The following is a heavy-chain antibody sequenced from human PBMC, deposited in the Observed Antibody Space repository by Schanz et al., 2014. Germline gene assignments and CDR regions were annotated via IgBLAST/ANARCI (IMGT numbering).Heavy chain of an antibody. CDR3: ARGIGGYGANNYVDY. Sequence: GAEVKKPGASVRVSCKASGYTFTTYAMSWVRQAPGQGLEWMGWISAYNGNTKYPQKLQGRVTITRDTSASTAYMELSSLRSEDTAVYSCARGIGGYGANNYVDYWGQGTLVTVSS. CDR2: ISAYNGNT. D-gene: IGHD5-12*01. V-gene: IGHV1-18*01. J-gene: IGHJ4*02. CDR1: GYTFTTYA.